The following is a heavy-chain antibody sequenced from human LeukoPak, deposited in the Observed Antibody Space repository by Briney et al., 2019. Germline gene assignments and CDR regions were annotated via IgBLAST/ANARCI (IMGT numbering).Heavy chain of an antibody. D-gene: IGHD3-10*01. Sequence: ASVKVFCKASGYTFTNYIIHWVRQAPGQRLEWMGWINAGNGNINYSQQLQGRISITRDTSASTVYMELSSLRSEDTAVYYCARRYGELQWFGESIHRAALDIWGQGTMVSVSS. CDR1: GYTFTNYI. V-gene: IGHV1-3*01. J-gene: IGHJ3*02. CDR3: ARRYGELQWFGESIHRAALDI. CDR2: INAGNGNI.